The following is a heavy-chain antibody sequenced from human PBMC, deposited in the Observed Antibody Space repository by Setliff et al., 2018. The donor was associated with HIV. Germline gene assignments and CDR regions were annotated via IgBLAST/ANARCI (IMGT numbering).Heavy chain of an antibody. CDR3: AKDLGSIGYCSGGSCRDYYYGMDV. V-gene: IGHV3-64D*09. CDR1: GFSFNYYD. Sequence: GGSLRLSCSTSGFSFNYYDMHWVRQAPGKGLGYVSAISTSGTTTYYADSVKGRFTISRDNSKNMIYLQMSSLRIEDTAVYYCAKDLGSIGYCSGGSCRDYYYGMDVWGQGTTVTVSS. D-gene: IGHD2-15*01. CDR2: ISTSGTTT. J-gene: IGHJ6*02.